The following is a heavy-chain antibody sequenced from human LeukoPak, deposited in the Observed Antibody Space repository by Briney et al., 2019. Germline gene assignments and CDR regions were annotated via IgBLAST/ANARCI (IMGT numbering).Heavy chain of an antibody. J-gene: IGHJ2*01. D-gene: IGHD4-17*01. CDR1: GFTFSSYG. V-gene: IGHV3-30*03. CDR2: ISYDGSNK. Sequence: GGSLRLSCAASGFTFSSYGMHWVRQAPGKGLEWVAVISYDGSNKYYADSVKGRFTISRDNAKNSVHLQMNSLRAEDTAVYYCARRRLKGKFGDDSYWYFDLWGRGTLVSVSS. CDR3: ARRRLKGKFGDDSYWYFDL.